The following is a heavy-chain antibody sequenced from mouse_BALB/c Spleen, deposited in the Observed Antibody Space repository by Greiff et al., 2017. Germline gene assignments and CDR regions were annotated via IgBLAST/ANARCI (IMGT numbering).Heavy chain of an antibody. CDR3: ASPLSTMITTGYFDY. CDR1: DYSFTGYI. CDR2: INPYNGGT. J-gene: IGHJ2*01. D-gene: IGHD2-4*01. V-gene: IGHV1S9*01. Sequence: EVQLQQSGPELVKPGASVKISCKASDYSFTGYIMNWVKQSHGKSLEWIGEINPYNGGTSYNQKFKGKATLTVDTSSSTAYMELHSLTSEDSLVYYCASPLSTMITTGYFDYWGQGTTLTVSS.